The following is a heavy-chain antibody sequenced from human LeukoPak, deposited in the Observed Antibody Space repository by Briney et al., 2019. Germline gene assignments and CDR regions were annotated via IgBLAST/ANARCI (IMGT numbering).Heavy chain of an antibody. CDR3: ARRGYDILTGYEGFYYYYYYMDV. V-gene: IGHV4-34*01. CDR1: GGSFSGYY. J-gene: IGHJ6*03. CDR2: VNHSGST. D-gene: IGHD3-9*01. Sequence: SETLSLTCAVYGGSFSGYYWSWIRQPPGKGLEWIGEVNHSGSTNYNPSLKSRVTISVDTSKNQFSLKLSSVTAADTAVYYCARRGYDILTGYEGFYYYYYYMDVWGKGTTVTISS.